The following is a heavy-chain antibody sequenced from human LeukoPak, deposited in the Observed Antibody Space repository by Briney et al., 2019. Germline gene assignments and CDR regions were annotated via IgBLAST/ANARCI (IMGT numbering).Heavy chain of an antibody. CDR2: INHSGST. J-gene: IGHJ4*02. CDR3: ARRPFLPLRYFDWLSYTGGFDY. CDR1: GYSISSSYY. Sequence: PSETLSLTCTVSGYSISSSYYWSWIRQPPGKGLEWIGEINHSGSTNYNPSLKSRVTISVDTSKNQFSLKLSSVTAADTAVYYCARRPFLPLRYFDWLSYTGGFDYWGQGTLVTVSS. D-gene: IGHD3-9*01. V-gene: IGHV4-38-2*02.